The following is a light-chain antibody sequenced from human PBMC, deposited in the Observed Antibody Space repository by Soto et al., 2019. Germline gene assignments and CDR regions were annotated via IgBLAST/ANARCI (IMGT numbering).Light chain of an antibody. CDR2: LAS. Sequence: IVMTQSPVSLPVTPGEPASISCRCSQSLLHSRGYNYLDWYVQRPGQSPQVLIYLASNRASGVPDRFSGSGSGTNFTLKISRVEAEDVGIYYCIQSLQTPHTFGRGTKLEIK. CDR1: QSLLHSRGYNY. V-gene: IGKV2-28*01. J-gene: IGKJ2*01. CDR3: IQSLQTPHT.